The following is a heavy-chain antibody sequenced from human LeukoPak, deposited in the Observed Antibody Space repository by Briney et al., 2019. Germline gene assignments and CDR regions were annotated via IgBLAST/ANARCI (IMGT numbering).Heavy chain of an antibody. CDR1: GGSFSGYY. CDR2: INHSGST. CDR3: ARRRRYYYGSGSYFFDW. J-gene: IGHJ4*02. D-gene: IGHD3-10*01. Sequence: SETLSLTCAVYGGSFSGYYWSWIRQPPGKGLEWIGGINHSGSTNYNPSLKSRVTISVDTSKNQFSLKLSSVTAADTAVYYCARRRRYYYGSGSYFFDWWGQGTLVTVSS. V-gene: IGHV4-34*01.